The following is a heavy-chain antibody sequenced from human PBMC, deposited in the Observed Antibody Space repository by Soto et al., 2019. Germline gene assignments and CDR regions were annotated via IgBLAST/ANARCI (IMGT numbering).Heavy chain of an antibody. V-gene: IGHV1-46*01. CDR3: ARGADLMATRVAPLLY. J-gene: IGHJ4*02. Sequence: ASVKVSCKASGYTFTSYYMHWVRQAPGQGLEWMGIINPSGGSTSYAQKFQGRVTMTRDTSTSTVYMELSSLRSEDTAVYYCARGADLMATRVAPLLYWGQGTLVTVSS. CDR2: INPSGGST. CDR1: GYTFTSYY. D-gene: IGHD5-12*01.